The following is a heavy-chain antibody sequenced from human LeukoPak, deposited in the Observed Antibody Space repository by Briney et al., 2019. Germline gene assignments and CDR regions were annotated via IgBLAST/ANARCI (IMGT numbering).Heavy chain of an antibody. J-gene: IGHJ6*03. Sequence: PSETLPLTCTVSGGSISSYYWSWIRQPPGKGLEWIGYIYYSGSTNYNPSLKSRVTISVDTSKNQFSLKLSSVPAADTAVYYCARALGYCSSTSCYEADYYYYYYMDVWGKGTTVTVSS. CDR3: ARALGYCSSTSCYEADYYYYYYMDV. V-gene: IGHV4-59*01. D-gene: IGHD2-2*01. CDR1: GGSISSYY. CDR2: IYYSGST.